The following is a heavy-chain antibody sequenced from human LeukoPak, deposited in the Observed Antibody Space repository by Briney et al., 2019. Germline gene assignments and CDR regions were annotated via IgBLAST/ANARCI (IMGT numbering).Heavy chain of an antibody. J-gene: IGHJ4*02. CDR3: AKFPPVSITLSTTDY. D-gene: IGHD5/OR15-5a*01. CDR1: GFTFSGYG. CDR2: IQYDGSNK. V-gene: IGHV3-30*02. Sequence: GGSLRLSCAASGFTFSGYGMHWVRQAPGKGLEWVAFIQYDGSNKYYADSVKGRFTISRDNSKNTLYLQMNSLRTEDTPVYYCAKFPPVSITLSTTDYWGQGTLVTVSS.